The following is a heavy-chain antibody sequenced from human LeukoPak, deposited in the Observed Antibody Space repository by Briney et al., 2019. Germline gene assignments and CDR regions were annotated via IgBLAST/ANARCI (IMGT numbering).Heavy chain of an antibody. J-gene: IGHJ4*02. CDR3: ARLAGGGGLQQPSVYGDY. V-gene: IGHV1-46*01. D-gene: IGHD6-13*01. Sequence: ASVKVSCKASGYTFTSYYMHWVRQAPGQGLEWMGIINPSGGSTSYAQKFQGRVTMTRDTSTSTVYMELSSLRSEDTAVYYCARLAGGGGLQQPSVYGDYWGQGTLVTVSS. CDR1: GYTFTSYY. CDR2: INPSGGST.